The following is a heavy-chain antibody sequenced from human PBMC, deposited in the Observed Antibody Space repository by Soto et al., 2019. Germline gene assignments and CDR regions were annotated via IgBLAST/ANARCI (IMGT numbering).Heavy chain of an antibody. V-gene: IGHV1-69*01. Sequence: HVQLVQSGAEVKKPGSSVKVSCKASGGTFNTFTFVWVRQAPGHGLEWMGGFVPVFRSANIAQKFRGRLTITTDESTSTAYMELSDLRSDDSAVYFCAREDDSPGHYSWFDPWGQGTLVIVSS. CDR1: GGTFNTFT. CDR3: AREDDSPGHYSWFDP. J-gene: IGHJ5*02. D-gene: IGHD3-9*01. CDR2: FVPVFRSA.